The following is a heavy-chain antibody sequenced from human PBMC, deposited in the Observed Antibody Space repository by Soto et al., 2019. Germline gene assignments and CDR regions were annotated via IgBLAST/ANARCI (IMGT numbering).Heavy chain of an antibody. Sequence: SWEKLRLTCAVYGWSFSGYGGSWIRQPPGKGLEWIGEINHSGSTNYNPSLKSRVTISVDTSKNQFSLKLSSVTAADTAVYYCARVSGIYYYGMDVWGQGTTVT. CDR3: ARVSGIYYYGMDV. D-gene: IGHD3-10*01. CDR2: INHSGST. J-gene: IGHJ6*02. CDR1: GWSFSGYG. V-gene: IGHV4-34*01.